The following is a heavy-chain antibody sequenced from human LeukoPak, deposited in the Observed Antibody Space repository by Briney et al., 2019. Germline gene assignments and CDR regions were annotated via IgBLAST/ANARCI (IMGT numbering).Heavy chain of an antibody. CDR1: GGSVSSGTYY. CDR3: ARGESYYDSSGYVFDY. V-gene: IGHV4-61*02. D-gene: IGHD3-22*01. Sequence: SETLSLTCTVSGGSVSSGTYYWTWIRQPAGKGLEWIGRIYTSGSTNFNPSLKSRVSISLDTSQNQFSLKLSSVTAADTAVYYCARGESYYDSSGYVFDYWGQGTLVTVSS. J-gene: IGHJ4*02. CDR2: IYTSGST.